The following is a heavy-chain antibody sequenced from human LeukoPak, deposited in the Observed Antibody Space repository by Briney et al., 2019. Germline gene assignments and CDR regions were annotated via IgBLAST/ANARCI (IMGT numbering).Heavy chain of an antibody. CDR2: INSDGSST. J-gene: IGHJ4*02. Sequence: GSLRLSCAAFGFTFSSYWMQWVRQAPGKGLVWVSRINSDGSSTSYADSVKGRFTIFRDNAQNALYLQMNSLRAEDTAVYYCARERDYIPDYWGQGTLVTVSS. CDR1: GFTFSSYW. CDR3: ARERDYIPDY. D-gene: IGHD3-10*01. V-gene: IGHV3-74*01.